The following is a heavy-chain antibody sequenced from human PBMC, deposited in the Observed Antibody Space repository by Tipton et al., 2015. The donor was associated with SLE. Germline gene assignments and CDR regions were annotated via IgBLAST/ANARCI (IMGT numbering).Heavy chain of an antibody. CDR2: ISSSSSYI. J-gene: IGHJ4*02. CDR3: ARLGVVVTAIDY. V-gene: IGHV3-21*01. D-gene: IGHD2-21*02. CDR1: GFTFSRYS. Sequence: GSLRLSCAASGFTFSRYSMNWVRQAPGKGLEWVSFISSSSSYIYYADSVKGRFTISRDNAKNSLYLQMNSLRAEDTAVYYCARLGVVVTAIDYWGQGTLVTVSS.